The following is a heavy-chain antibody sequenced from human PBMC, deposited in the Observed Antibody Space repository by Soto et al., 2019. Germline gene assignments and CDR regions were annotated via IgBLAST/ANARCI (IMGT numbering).Heavy chain of an antibody. Sequence: SQTLSLTCAISGDGVSSNSAAWNWIRQSPSRGLEWLGRTYYRSKWYNDYAVSVKSRITINPDTSKNQLSLQLNSVTPEDTAVYYCARERYGDYGRGTFDIWGQGTMVTVSS. CDR3: ARERYGDYGRGTFDI. CDR1: GDGVSSNSAA. J-gene: IGHJ3*02. D-gene: IGHD4-17*01. V-gene: IGHV6-1*01. CDR2: TYYRSKWYN.